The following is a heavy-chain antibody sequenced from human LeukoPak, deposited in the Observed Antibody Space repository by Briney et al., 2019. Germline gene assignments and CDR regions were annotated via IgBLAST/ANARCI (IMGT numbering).Heavy chain of an antibody. Sequence: GGSLRLSCGASGFTFSSYAMSWVRQAPGKGLEVVSAISGSCGSTYYADSVKGRFTISRDNYKNTLYLQMNSLRAEDTAVYYCAKIPSSGYYYEGDYWGQGTLVTVSS. V-gene: IGHV3-23*01. D-gene: IGHD3-22*01. CDR1: GFTFSSYA. CDR2: ISGSCGST. J-gene: IGHJ4*02. CDR3: AKIPSSGYYYEGDY.